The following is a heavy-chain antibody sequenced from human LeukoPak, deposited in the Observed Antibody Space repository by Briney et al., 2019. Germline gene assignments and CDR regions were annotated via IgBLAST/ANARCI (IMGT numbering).Heavy chain of an antibody. J-gene: IGHJ4*02. Sequence: ASVKVSCMSSGYTFTDYFLHWVRQAPGQGLEWMACIDPLTGGAHYAQKFQGRVIMTRDTSTSTVYMELSSLRSEDTAVYYCARARYCSSTSCYDYWGQGTLVTVSS. V-gene: IGHV1-2*02. CDR2: IDPLTGGA. CDR3: ARARYCSSTSCYDY. CDR1: GYTFTDYF. D-gene: IGHD2-2*01.